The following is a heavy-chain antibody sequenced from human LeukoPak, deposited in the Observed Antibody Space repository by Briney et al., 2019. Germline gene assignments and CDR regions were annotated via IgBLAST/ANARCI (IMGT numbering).Heavy chain of an antibody. CDR1: GFTFSSYA. CDR3: AKDSHSGTYFDS. D-gene: IGHD1-26*01. J-gene: IGHJ4*02. Sequence: PGGSLRLSCAASGFTFSSYAMSWVRQAPGKRLEWVSAVSGSGGSTYYADSVKGRFTISRDNSKSTLFLQMNSLRAEDTAVYYCAKDSHSGTYFDSWGRGTLVTVSS. CDR2: VSGSGGST. V-gene: IGHV3-23*01.